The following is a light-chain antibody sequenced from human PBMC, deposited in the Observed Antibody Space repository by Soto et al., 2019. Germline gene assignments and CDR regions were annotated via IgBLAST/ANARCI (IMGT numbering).Light chain of an antibody. Sequence: DIQMTQSPSSLSASVADRVIITCRAIQSISSYLNWYQQKPGKAPKLLIYAASNLQSGVSSRFSGSGSGTDFTLTISSLQPEDFATYYCQQSYSTPLTFGGGTKVDIK. J-gene: IGKJ4*01. V-gene: IGKV1-39*01. CDR1: QSISSY. CDR2: AAS. CDR3: QQSYSTPLT.